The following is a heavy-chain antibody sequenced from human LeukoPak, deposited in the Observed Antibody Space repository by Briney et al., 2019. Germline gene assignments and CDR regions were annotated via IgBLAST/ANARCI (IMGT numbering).Heavy chain of an antibody. CDR3: ARDRCSSTSCYYYSYYMDV. V-gene: IGHV3-23*01. J-gene: IGHJ6*03. Sequence: PGGSLRLSCAASGFAFSSYAMSWVRQAPGKGLEWVSAISGSGGSTYYADSVKGRFTISRDNAKNSLCLQMNSLRAEDTAVYYCARDRCSSTSCYYYSYYMDVWGKGTTVTVSS. CDR2: ISGSGGST. CDR1: GFAFSSYA. D-gene: IGHD2-2*01.